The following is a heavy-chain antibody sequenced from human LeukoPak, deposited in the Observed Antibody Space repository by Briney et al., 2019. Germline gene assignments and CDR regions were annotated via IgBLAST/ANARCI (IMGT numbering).Heavy chain of an antibody. CDR1: GFTFADYA. CDR3: AREIGSSSWYGGGNWFDP. Sequence: PGGSLRLSCAASGFTFADYAMTWVRQAPGKGLEWVAVISYDGSNKYYADSVKGRFTISRDNSKNTLYLQMNSLRAEDTAVYYCAREIGSSSWYGGGNWFDPWGQGTLVTVSS. J-gene: IGHJ5*02. CDR2: ISYDGSNK. V-gene: IGHV3-30-3*01. D-gene: IGHD6-13*01.